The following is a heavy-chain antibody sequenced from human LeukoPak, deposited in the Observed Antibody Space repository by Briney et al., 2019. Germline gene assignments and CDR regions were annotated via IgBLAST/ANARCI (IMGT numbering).Heavy chain of an antibody. Sequence: PGGSLRLSCAASGFTFSSYGMHWVRQAPGKGLEWVAVIWYDGSNKYYADSVKGRFTISRDNSKNTLYLQMNSLRAEDTAVYYCAKGISSGNIVGATGTPDYWGQGTLVTVSS. D-gene: IGHD1-26*01. CDR2: IWYDGSNK. J-gene: IGHJ4*02. CDR1: GFTFSSYG. CDR3: AKGISSGNIVGATGTPDY. V-gene: IGHV3-33*06.